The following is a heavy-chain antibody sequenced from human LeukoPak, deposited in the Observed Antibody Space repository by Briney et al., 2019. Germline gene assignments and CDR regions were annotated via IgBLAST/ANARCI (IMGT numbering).Heavy chain of an antibody. J-gene: IGHJ4*02. CDR2: ISSSGSTI. CDR1: GFTFSDYY. V-gene: IGHV3-11*04. CDR3: ARDRGGRIVVIPAAISFDY. D-gene: IGHD2-2*01. Sequence: GGSLRLSCAASGFTFSDYYMSWIRQAPGKGLEWVSYISSSGSTIYYADSVKGRFTISRDNAKNSLYLQMNSLRVEDTAVYYCARDRGGRIVVIPAAISFDYWGQGSLVTVSP.